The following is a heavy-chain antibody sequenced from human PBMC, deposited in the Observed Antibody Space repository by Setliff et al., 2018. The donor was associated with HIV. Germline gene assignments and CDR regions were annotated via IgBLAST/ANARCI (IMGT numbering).Heavy chain of an antibody. V-gene: IGHV3-23*01. CDR1: GFSFSTSV. D-gene: IGHD6-13*01. CDR2: ISGSGGST. Sequence: SLRLSCSASGFSFSTSVMHWVRQAPGKGLEWVSAISGSGGSTYYADSVKGRFTISRDNSKNTLYLQMNSLRVEDTAVYYCTKTMYSSRWSGFDYWGQGTPVTVSS. CDR3: TKTMYSSRWSGFDY. J-gene: IGHJ4*02.